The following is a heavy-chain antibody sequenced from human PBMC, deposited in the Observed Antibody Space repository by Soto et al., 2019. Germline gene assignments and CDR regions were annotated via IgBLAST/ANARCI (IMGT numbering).Heavy chain of an antibody. V-gene: IGHV3-13*05. Sequence: EVQLVESGGGLVQPGGSLRLSCAASGFTFSRYDMHWVRQGTGKGLEWVSGIDTTGAPYYSGSVKGRFTISRENAKSSLFLEMDSLRPGETAAYYCARESSDWSAVGYWGQGTLVTVSS. D-gene: IGHD6-19*01. J-gene: IGHJ4*02. CDR3: ARESSDWSAVGY. CDR2: IDTTGAP. CDR1: GFTFSRYD.